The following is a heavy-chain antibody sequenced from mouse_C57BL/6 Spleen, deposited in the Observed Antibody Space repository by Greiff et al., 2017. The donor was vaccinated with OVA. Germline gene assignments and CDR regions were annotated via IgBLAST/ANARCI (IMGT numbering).Heavy chain of an antibody. CDR3: AREGNHRFAY. CDR1: GYTFTDYY. V-gene: IGHV1-26*01. CDR2: INPNNGGT. Sequence: EVQLQQSGPELVKPGASVKISCKASGYTFTDYYMNWVKQSHGKSLEWIGDINPNNGGTSYNQKFKGKATLTVDKSSSTAYMELRSLTSEDSAVYYCAREGNHRFAYWGQGTLVTVSA. D-gene: IGHD2-1*01. J-gene: IGHJ3*01.